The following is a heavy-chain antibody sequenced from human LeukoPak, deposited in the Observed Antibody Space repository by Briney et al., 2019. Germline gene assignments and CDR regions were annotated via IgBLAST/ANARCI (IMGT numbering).Heavy chain of an antibody. J-gene: IGHJ4*02. V-gene: IGHV3-48*03. CDR3: AKGVGLLGGYYYDSSGLLFDY. CDR2: ISSSGSTT. CDR1: GFTFSSYE. Sequence: PGGSLRLSCAASGFTFSSYEMNWVRQAPGKGLEWVSYISSSGSTTYYADSVKGRFAISRDNSKNTLYLQMNSLRAEDTAVYYCAKGVGLLGGYYYDSSGLLFDYWGQGTLVTVSS. D-gene: IGHD3-22*01.